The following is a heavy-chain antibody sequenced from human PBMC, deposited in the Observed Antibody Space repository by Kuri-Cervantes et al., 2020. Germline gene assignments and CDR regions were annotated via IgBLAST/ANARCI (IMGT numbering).Heavy chain of an antibody. V-gene: IGHV1-46*01. CDR1: GYTFTSYY. CDR2: INPSGGST. D-gene: IGHD2-2*01. CDR3: ARGQDCSSFSCTYFFDY. J-gene: IGHJ4*02. Sequence: ASVKVSCKASGYTFTSYYMHWVRQAPGQGLEWMGIINPSGGSTSCAQKFQGRVTMTRNTSITTAYMELSSLRSEDSAVYYCARGQDCSSFSCTYFFDYWGQGTLVTVSS.